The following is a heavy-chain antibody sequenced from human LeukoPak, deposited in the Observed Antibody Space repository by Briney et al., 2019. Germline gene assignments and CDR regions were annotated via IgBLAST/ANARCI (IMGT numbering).Heavy chain of an antibody. V-gene: IGHV3-53*01. CDR2: LYNDGST. CDR3: ARGYHYGMDV. CDR1: GFTVSSNY. J-gene: IGHJ6*02. Sequence: GGSLRLSCEASGFTVSSNYMSWVRQALGKGLDWVSILYNDGSTYYADSVKGRFTISRDNSKNTLYLQMNSLKAEDTAVYYCARGYHYGMDVWGQGTTVTVSS.